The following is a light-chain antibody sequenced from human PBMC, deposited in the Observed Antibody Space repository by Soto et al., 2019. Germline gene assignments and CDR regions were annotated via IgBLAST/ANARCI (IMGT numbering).Light chain of an antibody. CDR3: SSYTTSSTRV. J-gene: IGLJ1*01. CDR1: SSDVGLYNY. V-gene: IGLV2-14*01. Sequence: QSALTQPASVSGSPGQPITISCTGTSSDVGLYNYVSWYQQHPDKAPKLMIFEVNNRPSGISNRFSGSKSGNTASLTISGLQAEDEADYYCSSYTTSSTRVFGTGTKVTVL. CDR2: EVN.